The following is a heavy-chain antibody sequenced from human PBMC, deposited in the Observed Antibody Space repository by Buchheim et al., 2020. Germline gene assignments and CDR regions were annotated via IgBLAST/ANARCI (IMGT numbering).Heavy chain of an antibody. V-gene: IGHV3-30*04. CDR3: VDQRRGTFYFDY. D-gene: IGHD3-16*01. CDR1: GFTFSSYA. CDR2: ISDNGNNK. Sequence: QVQLVESGGGVVQPGRSLRLSCAASGFTFSSYAMHWVRQAPGKGLEWVAFISDNGNNKDYADSVKGRITISRDNSKNALYLEMNNLRAEDTAVYYCVDQRRGTFYFDYWGQGTL. J-gene: IGHJ4*02.